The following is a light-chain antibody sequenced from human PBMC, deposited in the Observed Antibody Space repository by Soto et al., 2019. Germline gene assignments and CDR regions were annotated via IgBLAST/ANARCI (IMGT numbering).Light chain of an antibody. CDR1: QSVRTY. J-gene: IGKJ1*01. Sequence: DIQLTQSPSSLSASVGDRVTITCRTSQSVRTYLNWYQQKPGKAPNLLIYSVSNLQSGVPSRFSASGSATDFTLTISSLQPEDFATYYCQQSFSTLWTFGQGTKVE. CDR2: SVS. CDR3: QQSFSTLWT. V-gene: IGKV1-39*01.